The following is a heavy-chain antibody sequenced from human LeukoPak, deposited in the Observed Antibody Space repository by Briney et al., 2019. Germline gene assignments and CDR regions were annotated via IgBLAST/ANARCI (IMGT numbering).Heavy chain of an antibody. D-gene: IGHD6-13*01. V-gene: IGHV4-39*02. CDR2: IYYSGST. J-gene: IGHJ5*02. CDR1: GGSISSSSYY. CDR3: ARERSAAAGILNWFDP. Sequence: SETLSLTCTVSGGSISSSSYYWGGIRQPPGKGLEWIGSIYYSGSTYYNPSLKSRVTISVDTSKNQFSLKLSSVTAADTAVYYCARERSAAAGILNWFDPWGQGTLVTVSS.